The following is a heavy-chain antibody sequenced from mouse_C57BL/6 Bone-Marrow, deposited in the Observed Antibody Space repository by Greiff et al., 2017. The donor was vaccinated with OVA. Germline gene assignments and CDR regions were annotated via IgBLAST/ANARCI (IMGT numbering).Heavy chain of an antibody. D-gene: IGHD1-3*01. CDR1: GYAFSSSW. Sequence: VQLQQSGPELVKPGASVKISCKASGYAFSSSWMNWVKQRPGKGLEWIGRIYPGDGDTNYIGKFKGKATLTADKSSSTDYLQLSSLRSEDYAVYFCERRKGKGDDYWGQGTTLTVSS. J-gene: IGHJ2*01. CDR2: IYPGDGDT. CDR3: ERRKGKGDDY. V-gene: IGHV1-82*01.